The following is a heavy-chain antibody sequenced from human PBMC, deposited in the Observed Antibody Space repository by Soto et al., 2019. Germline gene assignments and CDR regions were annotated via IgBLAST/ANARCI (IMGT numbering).Heavy chain of an antibody. J-gene: IGHJ6*02. D-gene: IGHD4-17*01. Sequence: EVQLVESGGGLVKPGGSLRLSCAASGFTFSSYSMNWVRQAPGKGLEWVSSISSSSSYIYYADSVKGRFTISRDNAKNSLYLQMNSLRAEDTAVYYCARGFCREYGDYVDYYYGMDVWGQGTTVTVSS. CDR3: ARGFCREYGDYVDYYYGMDV. CDR2: ISSSSSYI. CDR1: GFTFSSYS. V-gene: IGHV3-21*01.